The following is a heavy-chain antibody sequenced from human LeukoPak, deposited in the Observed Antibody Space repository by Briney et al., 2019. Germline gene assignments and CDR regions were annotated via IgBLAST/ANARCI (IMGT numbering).Heavy chain of an antibody. CDR2: INSDGSST. CDR3: ARSGGSGWYGDFDY. D-gene: IGHD6-19*01. V-gene: IGHV3-74*01. Sequence: QPGXSLRLSCAASGFTFSSYWMHWVRQAPGKGLVWVSRINSDGSSTSYADSVKGRFTISRDNAKNTLYLQMNSLRAEDTAVYYCARSGGSGWYGDFDYWGQGTLVTVSS. CDR1: GFTFSSYW. J-gene: IGHJ4*02.